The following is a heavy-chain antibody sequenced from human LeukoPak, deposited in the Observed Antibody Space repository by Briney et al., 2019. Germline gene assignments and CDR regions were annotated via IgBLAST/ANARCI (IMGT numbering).Heavy chain of an antibody. CDR2: IRADAVTT. Sequence: GGSLRLSCATSGFIYRHHGMNWVRQAPGKGLDWVSGIRADAVTTYYADSVKGRFIISRDNSKNTVCLQMNSLSAEDAAVYYCVKDDGWVQYANWGQGTLVTVSS. CDR3: VKDDGWVQYAN. V-gene: IGHV3-23*01. CDR1: GFIYRHHG. D-gene: IGHD5-24*01. J-gene: IGHJ4*02.